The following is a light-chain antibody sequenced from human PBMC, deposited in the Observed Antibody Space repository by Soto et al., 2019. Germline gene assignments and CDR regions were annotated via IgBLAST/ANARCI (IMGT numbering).Light chain of an antibody. Sequence: SYELTQPPSVSVAPGQTARITCGGNNIASKSVHWYQQRPGQAPVLVLYDDSNRPSGIPARFSGSNSGSTATLTISSVEAGDEADYFCQVWDTTNPVIFGGGTQLTVL. CDR2: DDS. J-gene: IGLJ2*01. CDR3: QVWDTTNPVI. V-gene: IGLV3-21*02. CDR1: NIASKS.